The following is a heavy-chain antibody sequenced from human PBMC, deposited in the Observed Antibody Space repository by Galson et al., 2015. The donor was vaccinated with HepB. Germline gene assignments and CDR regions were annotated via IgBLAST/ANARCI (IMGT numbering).Heavy chain of an antibody. V-gene: IGHV3-33*01. J-gene: IGHJ6*04. D-gene: IGHD1-7*01. CDR3: ARGAKRITGTTFMDV. CDR2: IWYDGSNK. CDR1: GFTFSSYG. Sequence: SLRLSCAASGFTFSSYGMHWVRQAPGKGLEWVAVIWYDGSNKYYADSVKGRFTISRDNSKNTLYLQMNSLRAEDTAVYYCARGAKRITGTTFMDVWGKGTTVTVSS.